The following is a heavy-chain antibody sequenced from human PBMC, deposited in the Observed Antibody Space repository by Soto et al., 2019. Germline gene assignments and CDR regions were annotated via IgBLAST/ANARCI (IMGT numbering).Heavy chain of an antibody. J-gene: IGHJ4*02. D-gene: IGHD1-26*01. Sequence: EVQLVESGGGLVKPGGSLRLSCAASGFTFSSYSMNWVRQAPGKGLEWVSSISSSSSYIYYADSVKGRFTISRDNAKNSRYLQMNSLRGEDTAVYYCAREVVLVGSGIYYCDYWGQGTLVTVSS. CDR3: AREVVLVGSGIYYCDY. V-gene: IGHV3-21*01. CDR1: GFTFSSYS. CDR2: ISSSSSYI.